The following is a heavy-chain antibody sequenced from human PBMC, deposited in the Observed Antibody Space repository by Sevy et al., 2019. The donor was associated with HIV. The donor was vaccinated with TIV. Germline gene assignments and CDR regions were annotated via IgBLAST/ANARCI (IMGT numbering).Heavy chain of an antibody. V-gene: IGHV3-9*01. D-gene: IGHD2-15*01. CDR2: IGWNSYNV. CDR3: VKDRKPTGGRPILDL. Sequence: GGSLRLSCVASGLPFDDYAMHWVRQLPGKGLEWVSGIGWNSYNVDYVDSVKGRFTISRDNANNSLFLQMNSLRPEDTALYYCVKDRKPTGGRPILDLWGHGTLVTVSS. CDR1: GLPFDDYA. J-gene: IGHJ5*02.